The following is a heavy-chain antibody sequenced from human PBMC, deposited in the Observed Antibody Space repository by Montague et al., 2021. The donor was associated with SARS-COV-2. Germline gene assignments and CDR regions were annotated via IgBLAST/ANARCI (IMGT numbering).Heavy chain of an antibody. CDR3: ARIPVGSKYYFDF. Sequence: CAISGDSVSSNIATWNWIRQSPSRGLEWLGRTYYRSKWYNDYVESVKSRITIDPDTSKHQFSLDLNSVTPEDTAVYYCARIPVGSKYYFDFWGQGTLVTVSS. CDR2: TYYRSKWYN. J-gene: IGHJ4*02. D-gene: IGHD2-2*01. CDR1: GDSVSSNIAT. V-gene: IGHV6-1*01.